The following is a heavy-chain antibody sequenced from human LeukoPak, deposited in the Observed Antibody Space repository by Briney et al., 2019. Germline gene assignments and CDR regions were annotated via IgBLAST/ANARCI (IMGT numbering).Heavy chain of an antibody. CDR1: AFIFRNYA. CDR2: ITGSGDTT. D-gene: IGHD3-9*01. J-gene: IGHJ4*02. CDR3: AKWGDYDILTGYYVSDF. V-gene: IGHV3-23*01. Sequence: GGSLRLSCAASAFIFRNYAMSWVRQAPGKGLEWVSAITGSGDTTYYADSVKGRFTISRDNSKNTLYVEMNTLRAEDTAVYYCAKWGDYDILTGYYVSDFWGQGTLVTVSS.